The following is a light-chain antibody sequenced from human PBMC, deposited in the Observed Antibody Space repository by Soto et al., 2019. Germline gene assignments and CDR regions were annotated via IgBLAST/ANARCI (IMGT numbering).Light chain of an antibody. CDR1: QSISSY. CDR3: QQSYSTPWT. CDR2: AAS. V-gene: IGKV1-39*01. Sequence: DIQMTQSPSSLSASVGDRVTITCRASQSISSYLNWYQQKPGKAPKLLIYAASSLQSRVPPRFSGSGSGTDFTLTISSLQPEDFATYYCQQSYSTPWTFGQGTKVEIK. J-gene: IGKJ1*01.